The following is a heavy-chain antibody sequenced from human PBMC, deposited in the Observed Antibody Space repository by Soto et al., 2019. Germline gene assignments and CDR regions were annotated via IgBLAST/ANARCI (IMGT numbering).Heavy chain of an antibody. Sequence: QVQLVQSGAEVKKPGASVKVSCKASGYTFTSYGISWVRQAPGQGLEWMGWISAYNCNTNYAQKLQGRVTMTTDTSTLTAYMELRSLRSDATAVDYCAWGGVYDYVWGSYPYYYYYGMDVWGQGTTVTVSS. CDR2: ISAYNCNT. CDR3: AWGGVYDYVWGSYPYYYYYGMDV. J-gene: IGHJ6*02. D-gene: IGHD3-16*01. CDR1: GYTFTSYG. V-gene: IGHV1-18*04.